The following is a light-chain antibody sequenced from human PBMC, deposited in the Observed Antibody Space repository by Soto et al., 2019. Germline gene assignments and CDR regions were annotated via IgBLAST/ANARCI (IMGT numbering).Light chain of an antibody. CDR3: QQFQSFSRT. Sequence: RVTITCRASESIGTWLAWYQQKPGKAPNLLIYDASSLQSGVPSRFSCRGSGTEFTLTISSLQPDDFATYYCQQFQSFSRTFGQGTKVDIK. CDR1: ESIGTW. V-gene: IGKV1-5*01. J-gene: IGKJ1*01. CDR2: DAS.